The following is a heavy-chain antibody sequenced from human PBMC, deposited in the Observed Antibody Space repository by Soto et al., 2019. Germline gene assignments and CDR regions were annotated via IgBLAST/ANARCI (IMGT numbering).Heavy chain of an antibody. Sequence: QVQLVQSGAEVKKPGSSVKVSCKASGGTFSSYTISWVRQAPGQGLEWMGRIIPILGIANYAQKFQGRVTITADKSTSTAYMELSSLRSEDTAVYYCAREKGYCSGGSCYSDNNWFDPWGQGTLVTVSS. CDR3: AREKGYCSGGSCYSDNNWFDP. J-gene: IGHJ5*02. D-gene: IGHD2-15*01. V-gene: IGHV1-69*08. CDR2: IIPILGIA. CDR1: GGTFSSYT.